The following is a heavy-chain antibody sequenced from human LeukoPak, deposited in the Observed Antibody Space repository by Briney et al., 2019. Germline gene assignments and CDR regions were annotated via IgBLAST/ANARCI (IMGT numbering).Heavy chain of an antibody. CDR3: AKRSFYYDSSGPFDY. V-gene: IGHV3-30*02. Sequence: PGGSLRLSCATSGFTFSNYGMHWVRQAPGKGLEWVAFIRYDGSTKYYADSVQGRFTISRDNSKNTLYVQMSSLRAEDTAIYYCAKRSFYYDSSGPFDYWGQGTLVTVSP. CDR2: IRYDGSTK. J-gene: IGHJ4*02. CDR1: GFTFSNYG. D-gene: IGHD3-22*01.